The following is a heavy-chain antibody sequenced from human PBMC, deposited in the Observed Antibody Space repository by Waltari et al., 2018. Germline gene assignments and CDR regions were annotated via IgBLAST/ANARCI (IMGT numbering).Heavy chain of an antibody. CDR2: IPDRWHT. V-gene: IGHV4-59*01. Sequence: QVQLHESGPGLVRPSETLSLTCTVSGGSLTTYYWSWVRRPPGKGLDFFRSIPDRWHTTYSPSLKSRVSMSIDTSKKQFSLKVSSVTAADSAMYYCARVHGSESPLSWGTDVWGQGTAVTVSS. D-gene: IGHD3-16*01. J-gene: IGHJ6*02. CDR1: GGSLTTYY. CDR3: ARVHGSESPLSWGTDV.